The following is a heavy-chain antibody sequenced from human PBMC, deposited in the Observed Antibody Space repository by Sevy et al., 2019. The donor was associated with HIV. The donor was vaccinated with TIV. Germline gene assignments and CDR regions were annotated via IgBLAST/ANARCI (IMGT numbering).Heavy chain of an antibody. V-gene: IGHV3-21*01. J-gene: IGHJ3*02. CDR1: GFTFSSYG. CDR2: MSSTDSYI. CDR3: ARDISGGSMMNAFDI. Sequence: GESLKISCAASGFTFSSYGMNWVRQAPGKGLEWVSSMSSTDSYIYEADSVKGRFTIFRDNAKNSLYLQMNSLRAEDTAVYYCARDISGGSMMNAFDIWGQGTMVTVSS. D-gene: IGHD2-15*01.